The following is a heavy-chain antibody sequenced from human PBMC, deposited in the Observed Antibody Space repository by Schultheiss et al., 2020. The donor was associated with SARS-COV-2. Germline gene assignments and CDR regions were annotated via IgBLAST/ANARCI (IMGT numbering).Heavy chain of an antibody. V-gene: IGHV3-53*01. CDR3: AREGGWIDAFDI. Sequence: GGSLLSCAASGFTVSSNYMSWVRQAPGKGLEWVSVIYSGGSTYYADSVKGRFTISRDNSKNTLYLQMNSLRAEDTAVYYCAREGGWIDAFDIWGQGTMVTVSS. D-gene: IGHD5-12*01. CDR1: GFTVSSNY. J-gene: IGHJ3*02. CDR2: IYSGGST.